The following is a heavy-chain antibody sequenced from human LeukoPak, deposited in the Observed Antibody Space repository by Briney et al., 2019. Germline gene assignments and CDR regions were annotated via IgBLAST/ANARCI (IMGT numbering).Heavy chain of an antibody. CDR2: IKQDGSEK. CDR1: GFTFSSYW. CDR3: AKEGYFDWLLAAPMFDP. V-gene: IGHV3-7*03. J-gene: IGHJ5*02. D-gene: IGHD3-9*01. Sequence: GGSLRLSCAASGFTFSSYWMSWVRQAPGTGLEWVANIKQDGSEKYYVDSVKGRFTISRDNSKNTLYLQMNSLRAEDTAVYYCAKEGYFDWLLAAPMFDPWGQGTLVTVSS.